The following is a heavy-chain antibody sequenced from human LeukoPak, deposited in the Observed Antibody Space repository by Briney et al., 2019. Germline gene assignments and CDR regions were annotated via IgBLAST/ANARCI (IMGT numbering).Heavy chain of an antibody. CDR2: IKEDGTET. V-gene: IGHV3-7*03. D-gene: IGHD1-14*01. J-gene: IGHJ4*02. CDR1: GFMFSSNW. Sequence: AGGSLRLSCAASGFMFSSNWMSWVRLAPGKGLEWVANIKEDGTETYYVDSVKGRFTISRDNAKNSLYLQMNSLRVEDTAVYYCAKEGRNLQTYWGQGTLVTVSS. CDR3: AKEGRNLQTY.